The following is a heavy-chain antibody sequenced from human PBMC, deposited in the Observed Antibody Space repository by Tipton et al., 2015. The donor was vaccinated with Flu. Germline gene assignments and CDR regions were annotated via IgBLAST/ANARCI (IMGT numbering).Heavy chain of an antibody. J-gene: IGHJ5*02. V-gene: IGHV4-34*01. CDR1: GGSFSGYY. CDR3: ARRRITIFGVVITLYNWFDP. Sequence: QLVQSGAEVKPSETLSLTCAVYGGSFSGYYWSWIRQPPGKGLEWIGEINHSGSTTYNPSLKSRVTISVYTAKNQFSLKLSSVTAADTAVYYWARRRITIFGVVITLYNWFDPWGQGTLVTVSS. CDR2: INHSGST. D-gene: IGHD3-3*01.